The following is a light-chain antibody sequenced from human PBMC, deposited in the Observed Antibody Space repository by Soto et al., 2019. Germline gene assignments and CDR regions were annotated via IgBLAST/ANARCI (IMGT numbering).Light chain of an antibody. CDR1: SSGGGGYKS. V-gene: IGLV2-11*01. CDR2: DVF. CDR3: CSYVGSYSNV. Sequence: QAVLPHPRTVSRSLGLSVTVSCLGTSSGGGGYKSGSWNQEPPGTARQLRMYDVFKRPSGVPDRFSGSKSGNTGSLIISGLLAEDEADYYCCSYVGSYSNVFGSGTKVTVL. J-gene: IGLJ1*01.